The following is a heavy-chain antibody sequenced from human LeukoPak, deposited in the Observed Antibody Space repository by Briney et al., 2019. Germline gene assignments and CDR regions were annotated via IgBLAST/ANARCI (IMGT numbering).Heavy chain of an antibody. CDR1: GFTFSSYS. D-gene: IGHD2-2*01. V-gene: IGHV3-21*01. Sequence: GGSLGLSCAASGFTFSSYSMNWVRQAPGKGLEWVSSISSSSSYIYYADSVKGRFTISRDNAKNSLYLQMNSLRAEDTAVYYCARVRRDSTSDVWGKGTTVTVSS. CDR2: ISSSSSYI. J-gene: IGHJ6*04. CDR3: ARVRRDSTSDV.